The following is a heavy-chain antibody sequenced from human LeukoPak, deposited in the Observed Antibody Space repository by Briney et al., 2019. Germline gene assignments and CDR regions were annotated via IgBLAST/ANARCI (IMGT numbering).Heavy chain of an antibody. CDR2: ISASGATT. CDR1: GFTFSSYA. Sequence: GSLRRSCAASGFTFSSYAMNWVRQAPGKGLEWVSVISASGATTHYADSVKGRFTISRDNSKKTLDLQMNSLRAEDTAVYYCAKGFLRYDPYYYAMDVWGPGTTVTVSS. D-gene: IGHD3-3*01. CDR3: AKGFLRYDPYYYAMDV. V-gene: IGHV3-23*01. J-gene: IGHJ6*02.